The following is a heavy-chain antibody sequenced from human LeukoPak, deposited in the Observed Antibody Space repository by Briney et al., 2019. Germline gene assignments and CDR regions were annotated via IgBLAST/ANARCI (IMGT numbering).Heavy chain of an antibody. CDR1: GFTFSSYW. D-gene: IGHD5-12*01. CDR2: IKQDGSEK. J-gene: IGHJ4*02. CDR3: ARDGAKIYSGYDNYYFDY. Sequence: GGSLRLSCAASGFTFSSYWMSWVRQAPGKGLEWVSNIKQDGSEKYYVDSVKGRFTISRDNAKNSLYLQMNSLRAEDTAVYYCARDGAKIYSGYDNYYFDYWGQGTLVTVSS. V-gene: IGHV3-7*01.